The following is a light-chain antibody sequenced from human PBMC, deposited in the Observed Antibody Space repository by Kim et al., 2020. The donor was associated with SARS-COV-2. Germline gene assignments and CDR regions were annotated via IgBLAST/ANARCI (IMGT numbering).Light chain of an antibody. CDR1: YY. V-gene: IGLV3-1*01. Sequence: YYTSWYQQKPGQSPVMVIYQNDKRPSGIPERFSASNSGDKATLTISGTQAMDEADYYCQSWASTSPVIFGGGTKLTVL. CDR3: QSWASTSPVI. CDR2: QND. J-gene: IGLJ2*01.